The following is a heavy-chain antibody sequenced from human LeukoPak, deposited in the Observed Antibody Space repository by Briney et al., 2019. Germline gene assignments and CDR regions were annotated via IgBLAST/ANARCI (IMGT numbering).Heavy chain of an antibody. V-gene: IGHV4-59*01. D-gene: IGHD5-24*01. CDR2: IYYSGSN. Sequence: PSETLSLTCTVSGGSISSYYWSWIRQPPGKGLEWIGYIYYSGSNNYNPTLTSRVTISVDTSKNQFSLKLSSVTAADTAVYYCAREGGYKYRDWYFDLWGRGTLVTVSS. CDR3: AREGGYKYRDWYFDL. CDR1: GGSISSYY. J-gene: IGHJ2*01.